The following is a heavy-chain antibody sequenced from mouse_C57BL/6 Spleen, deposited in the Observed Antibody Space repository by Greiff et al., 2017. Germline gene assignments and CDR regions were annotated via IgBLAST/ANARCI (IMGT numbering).Heavy chain of an antibody. Sequence: QVQLQQPGAELVRPGSSVKLSCKASGYTFTSYWMHWVKQRPIQGLEWIGNIDPSDSETHYNQKFKDKDTLTVDKSSSTAYMQLSSLTSEGSAVYYCARKRYSKRHWYFGVRGTGTTCPVSS. CDR2: IDPSDSET. J-gene: IGHJ1*03. D-gene: IGHD2-5*01. V-gene: IGHV1-52*01. CDR1: GYTFTSYW. CDR3: ARKRYSKRHWYFGV.